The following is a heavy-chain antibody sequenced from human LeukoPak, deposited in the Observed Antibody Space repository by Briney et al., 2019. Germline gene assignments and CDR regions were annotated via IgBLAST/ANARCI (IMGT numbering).Heavy chain of an antibody. CDR2: IYYSGIT. CDR1: GGSISSSSYY. CDR3: ARRVVSPYYYYYMDV. V-gene: IGHV4-39*01. Sequence: SETLSLTCTVSGGSISSSSYYWGWIRQPPGKGLEWIGSIYYSGITYYNPSLKSRVTISVDTSNNQFSLKMRSVTAADTAVYYCARRVVSPYYYYYMDVWGKGTTVTISS. D-gene: IGHD2-21*01. J-gene: IGHJ6*03.